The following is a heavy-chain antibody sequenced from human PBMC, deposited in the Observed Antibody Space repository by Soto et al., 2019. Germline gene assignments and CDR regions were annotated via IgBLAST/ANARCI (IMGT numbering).Heavy chain of an antibody. Sequence: QVQLQESGPGLVKPSQTLSLTCTVSGGSISSANYFWSWIRQHPGKGLEWIGYISYSGSTYYNPSLKSRVTXXVXTXXNQFSLKLSSVTAADTAVYYCAREHFDWLTPLFDYWGQGTLVTVSS. D-gene: IGHD3-9*01. J-gene: IGHJ4*02. V-gene: IGHV4-31*03. CDR3: AREHFDWLTPLFDY. CDR1: GGSISSANYF. CDR2: ISYSGST.